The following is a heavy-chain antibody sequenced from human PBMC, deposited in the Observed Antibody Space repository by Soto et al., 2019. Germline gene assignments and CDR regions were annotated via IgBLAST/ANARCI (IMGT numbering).Heavy chain of an antibody. CDR1: GFNFNVYA. Sequence: EVQLLESGGGLVQPWGSLTLSCAASGFNFNVYAMSWVRQALGKGLEWVSSITRNGVTTYYADSVKGRFTISRDNSKGTLHPQRNSLRVEDTAVYFCAKDYRTTSPAWGKGTLVTVSS. CDR2: ITRNGVTT. V-gene: IGHV3-23*01. CDR3: AKDYRTTSPA. J-gene: IGHJ4*02. D-gene: IGHD3-16*02.